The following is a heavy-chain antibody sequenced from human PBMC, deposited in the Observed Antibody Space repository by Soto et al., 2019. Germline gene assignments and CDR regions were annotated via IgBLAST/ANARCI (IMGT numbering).Heavy chain of an antibody. J-gene: IGHJ6*02. CDR1: GGSFSSGPYY. Sequence: SETLSLTGTVSGGSFSSGPYYWSWIRQSPGRGLEWIGYIYNSRSTNYNPSLKSRVTISVDTSKNQFSLRLTSVTAADTAVYYCARDHRGYDRGVYYYYGMDVWGQGTTVTVSS. CDR3: ARDHRGYDRGVYYYYGMDV. CDR2: IYNSRST. V-gene: IGHV4-61*01. D-gene: IGHD3-10*01.